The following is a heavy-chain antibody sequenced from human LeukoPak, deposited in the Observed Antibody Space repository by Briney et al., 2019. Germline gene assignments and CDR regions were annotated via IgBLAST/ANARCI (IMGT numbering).Heavy chain of an antibody. CDR3: AKDPPRVAALFFKEDY. Sequence: PGGSLRLSCAPSGFTFRSYGMHRAHQAPGKGLEWVAFIRFDGSNEYYADSVKGRFTISRDNSKNILYLQMNSLRAEDTAVYFCAKDPPRVAALFFKEDYWGQGTLVTVSS. J-gene: IGHJ4*02. D-gene: IGHD2-15*01. CDR1: GFTFRSYG. CDR2: IRFDGSNE. V-gene: IGHV3-30*02.